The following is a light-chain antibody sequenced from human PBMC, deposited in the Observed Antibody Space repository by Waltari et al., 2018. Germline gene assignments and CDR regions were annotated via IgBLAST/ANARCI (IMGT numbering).Light chain of an antibody. CDR1: QDISQW. CDR2: AAS. V-gene: IGKV1-12*01. J-gene: IGKJ4*01. Sequence: DIQMTQPPSSVSASVGARATITCRASQDISQWLAWYQPKPGKPPKLLIYAASSLQSGVPSRFSGGGSGTHFTLTISSLQPEDFATYYCQQANSFSLSFGGGTKVEI. CDR3: QQANSFSLS.